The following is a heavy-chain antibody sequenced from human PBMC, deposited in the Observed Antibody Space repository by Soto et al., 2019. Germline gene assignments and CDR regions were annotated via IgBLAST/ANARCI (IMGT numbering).Heavy chain of an antibody. D-gene: IGHD6-13*01. J-gene: IGHJ4*02. CDR2: ISGSGGST. CDR3: AKDPSSWYESPFDY. Sequence: GGSLRLSCAASGFTFISYAMSWVRQAPGKGLEWVSAISGSGGSTYYADSVKGRFTISRDNSKNTLYLQMNSLRAEDTAVYYCAKDPSSWYESPFDYWGQGTLVTVSS. CDR1: GFTFISYA. V-gene: IGHV3-23*01.